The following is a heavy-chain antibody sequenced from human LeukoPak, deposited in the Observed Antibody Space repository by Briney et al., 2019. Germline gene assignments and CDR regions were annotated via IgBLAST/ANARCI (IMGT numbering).Heavy chain of an antibody. CDR3: ARQYCSSTSCYNDY. J-gene: IGHJ4*02. CDR2: INPNSGGT. CDR1: GYTFTGYY. V-gene: IGHV1-2*07. Sequence: ASVKLSCKASGYTFTGYYMRWVRQAPGQGLEWMGWINPNSGGTNYAHKFQGRVTMTRDTSISTAYMELSRLRSDDTAVYYCARQYCSSTSCYNDYWGQGTLVTVSS. D-gene: IGHD2-2*02.